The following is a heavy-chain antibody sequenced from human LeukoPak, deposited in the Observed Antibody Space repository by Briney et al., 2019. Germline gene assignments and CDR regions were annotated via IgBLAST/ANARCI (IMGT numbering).Heavy chain of an antibody. CDR1: GFTFSSYG. CDR2: ISSSSSYI. CDR3: ARDQSSSWYNFDY. D-gene: IGHD6-13*01. V-gene: IGHV3-21*01. Sequence: PGGSLRLSCAASGFTFSSYGMNWVRQAPGKGLEWVSSISSSSSYIYYADPVKGRFTISRDNAKNSLYLQMNGLRAEDTAVYYCARDQSSSWYNFDYWGQGTLVTVSS. J-gene: IGHJ4*02.